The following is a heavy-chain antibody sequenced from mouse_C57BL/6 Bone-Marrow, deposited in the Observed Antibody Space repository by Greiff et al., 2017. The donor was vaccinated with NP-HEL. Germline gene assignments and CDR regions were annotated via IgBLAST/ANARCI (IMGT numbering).Heavy chain of an antibody. CDR2: IYPRSGNT. D-gene: IGHD1-1*01. CDR1: GYTFTSYG. Sequence: VKLQESGAELARPGASVKLSCKASGYTFTSYGISWVKQRTGQGLEWIGEIYPRSGNTYYNEKFKGKATLTADKSSSTAYMELRSLTSEDSAVYCCARMGYGSSFFYAMDYWGQGTSVTVSS. V-gene: IGHV1-81*01. J-gene: IGHJ4*01. CDR3: ARMGYGSSFFYAMDY.